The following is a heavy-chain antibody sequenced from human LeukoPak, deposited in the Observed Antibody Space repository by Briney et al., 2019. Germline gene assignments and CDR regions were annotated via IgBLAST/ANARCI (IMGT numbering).Heavy chain of an antibody. CDR1: GFTFSDYY. CDR3: ARDCLERITMVRGVLDY. J-gene: IGHJ4*02. D-gene: IGHD3-10*01. V-gene: IGHV3-11*06. CDR2: ISSSSSYT. Sequence: GESLRLSCAASGFTFSDYYMSWIRQAPGKGLEWVSYISSSSSYTNYADSVKGRFTISRDNAKNSLYLQMNSLRAEDTAVYYCARDCLERITMVRGVLDYWGQGTLVTVSS.